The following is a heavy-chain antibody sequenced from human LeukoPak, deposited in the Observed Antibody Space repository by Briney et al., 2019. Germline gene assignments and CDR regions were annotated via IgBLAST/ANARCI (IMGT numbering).Heavy chain of an antibody. CDR3: ESRSPYGDYAFDY. V-gene: IGHV4-34*01. CDR2: INHSGST. D-gene: IGHD4-17*01. CDR1: GGSFSGYY. Sequence: SETLSLTCAVYGGSFSGYYWSWIRQPPGKGLEWIGEINHSGSTNYNPSLKSRVTISVDTSKNQFSLKLSSVTAADTAVYYCESRSPYGDYAFDYWGQGTLATVSS. J-gene: IGHJ4*02.